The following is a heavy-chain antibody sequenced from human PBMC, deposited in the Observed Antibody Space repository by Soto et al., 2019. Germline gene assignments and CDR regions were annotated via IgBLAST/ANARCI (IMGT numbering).Heavy chain of an antibody. J-gene: IGHJ4*02. V-gene: IGHV1-18*01. D-gene: IGHD6-19*01. CDR3: ATSRISIAVAGETEYYFDY. CDR1: GYTFTSYG. Sequence: ASVKVSCKASGYTFTSYGISWVRQAPGQGLEWMGWISAYNGNTNYAQKLQGRVTMTTDTSTSTAYMELSRLRSDDTAVYYCATSRISIAVAGETEYYFDYWGQGTLVTVSS. CDR2: ISAYNGNT.